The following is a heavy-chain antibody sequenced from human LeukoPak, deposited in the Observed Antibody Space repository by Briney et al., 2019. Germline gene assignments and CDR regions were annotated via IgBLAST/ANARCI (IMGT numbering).Heavy chain of an antibody. CDR2: IYYSGST. CDR3: ARVRQGIFGVVIIKGWFDP. CDR1: GGSISSSSYY. D-gene: IGHD3-3*01. V-gene: IGHV4-39*07. Sequence: SETLSLTCTVSGGSISSSSYYWGWIRQPPGKGLEWIGSIYYSGSTYYNPSLKGRVTISVDTSKNQFSLKLSSVTAADTAVYYCARVRQGIFGVVIIKGWFDPWGQGTLVTVSS. J-gene: IGHJ5*02.